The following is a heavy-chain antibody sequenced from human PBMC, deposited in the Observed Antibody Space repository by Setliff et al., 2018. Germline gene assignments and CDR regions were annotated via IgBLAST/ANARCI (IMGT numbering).Heavy chain of an antibody. CDR3: SRDLQGSGDYVVDY. V-gene: IGHV3-7*01. CDR1: GFTFRSYW. CDR2: IKKDGSIK. D-gene: IGHD4-17*01. J-gene: IGHJ4*02. Sequence: PGGSLRLSCAASGFTFRSYWMNWVRQAPGKGLEWVANIKKDGSIKYYLDSVRGRFTISRDNAENSLTLQTNSLRVEDTAVYYCSRDLQGSGDYVVDYWGQGTLVTVSS.